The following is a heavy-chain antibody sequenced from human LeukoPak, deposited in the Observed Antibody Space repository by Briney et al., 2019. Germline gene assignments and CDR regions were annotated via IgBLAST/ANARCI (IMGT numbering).Heavy chain of an antibody. CDR1: GGSISSHY. D-gene: IGHD3-9*01. CDR3: ARVGVLRYFDWLSGMYYFDY. J-gene: IGHJ4*02. V-gene: IGHV4-59*11. Sequence: SETLSLTCTVSGGSISSHYWSWIRQPPGKGLEWIGYIYYSGSTNYNPSLKSRVTISVDTSKNQFSLELSSVTAADTAVYYCARVGVLRYFDWLSGMYYFDYWGQGTLVTVSS. CDR2: IYYSGST.